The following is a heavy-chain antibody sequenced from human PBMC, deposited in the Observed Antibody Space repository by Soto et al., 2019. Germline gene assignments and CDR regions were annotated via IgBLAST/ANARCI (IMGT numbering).Heavy chain of an antibody. J-gene: IGHJ6*02. V-gene: IGHV1-2*04. CDR1: GYTFTGYY. CDR2: INSNSGGT. CDR3: ARGGGFSSSPSLYYYYGMDV. D-gene: IGHD3-16*01. Sequence: QVQLVQSGAEVKKPGASVKVSYKASGYTFTGYYMDWMRQAPGQGLEWMRWINSNSGGTDYAQKFQGWVTMTGDTSISTAYMELSRLRCDDTAVYYCARGGGFSSSPSLYYYYGMDVWGQGTTVTVSS.